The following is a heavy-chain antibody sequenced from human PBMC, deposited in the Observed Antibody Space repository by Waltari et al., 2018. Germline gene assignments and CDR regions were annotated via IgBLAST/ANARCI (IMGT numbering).Heavy chain of an antibody. Sequence: QVQLQQWGAGLLKPSETLSLTCAVYGGSFSGYYWSWIRQPPGKGLEWIGEINHSGSTYYNPSLKSRVTISVDTSKNQFSLKLSSVTAADTAVYYCARDPVDYYDSSGYYSFDYWGQGTLVTVSS. D-gene: IGHD3-22*01. CDR3: ARDPVDYYDSSGYYSFDY. J-gene: IGHJ4*02. CDR1: GGSFSGYY. V-gene: IGHV4-34*01. CDR2: INHSGST.